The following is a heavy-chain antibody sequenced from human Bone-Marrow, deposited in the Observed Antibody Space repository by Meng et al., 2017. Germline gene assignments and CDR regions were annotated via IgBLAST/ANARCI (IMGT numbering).Heavy chain of an antibody. CDR3: ARWAPSSRTFDY. V-gene: IGHV4-31*01. CDR1: GGSISSGGYY. D-gene: IGHD6-13*01. CDR2: IYYSGST. J-gene: IGHJ4*02. Sequence: QGQLQGPVPGLVKPSQTLSLTCTVSGGSISSGGYYWSWIRQHPGKGLEWIGYIYYSGSTYYNPSLKSLVTISVDTSKNQFSLKLSSVTAADTAVYYCARWAPSSRTFDYWGQGTLVTVSS.